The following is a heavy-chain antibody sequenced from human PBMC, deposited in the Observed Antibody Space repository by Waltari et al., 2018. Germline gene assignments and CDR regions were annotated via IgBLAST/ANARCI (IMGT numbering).Heavy chain of an antibody. J-gene: IGHJ4*02. Sequence: EVQLVESGGGALQPGGSLSLPCAASGLPFRDYWVYWVRQGPGKGLLWVSRINRDGSTTTYADSVKGRFTISRDNAKNTLDLQMNSVRVEDSAVYFCVRGGSYGSMDYWGQGTLVSVSS. CDR2: INRDGSTT. V-gene: IGHV3-74*01. D-gene: IGHD5-12*01. CDR3: VRGGSYGSMDY. CDR1: GLPFRDYW.